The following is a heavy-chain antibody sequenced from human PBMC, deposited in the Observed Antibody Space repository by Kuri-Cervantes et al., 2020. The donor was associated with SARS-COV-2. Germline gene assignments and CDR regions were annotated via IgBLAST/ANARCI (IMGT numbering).Heavy chain of an antibody. V-gene: IGHV3-23*01. CDR1: GFTFSNFA. Sequence: GGSLRLSCAASGFTFSNFAMSWVRQAPGKGLEWVSVISGSGSSTYYADSVKGRFTTSRDNAKNSLYLQMNSLRTEDTALYYCAKDIGSGGSYYPDYWGQGTLVTVSS. J-gene: IGHJ4*02. CDR3: AKDIGSGGSYYPDY. CDR2: ISGSGSST. D-gene: IGHD1-26*01.